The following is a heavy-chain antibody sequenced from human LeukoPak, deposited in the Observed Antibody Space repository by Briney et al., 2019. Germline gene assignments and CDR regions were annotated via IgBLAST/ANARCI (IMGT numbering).Heavy chain of an antibody. CDR1: GGSMXSXXXF. J-gene: IGHJ3*02. V-gene: IGHV4-30-4*01. CDR3: ASRSLKAGYHTFDI. Sequence: SETLSLTCTVSGGSMXSXXXFXXXIRQPXXKGLXXIGYLYNSGSSYYNPSLESRVTISLDTSKNRFSLTLDSVTAADTAVYFCASRSLKAGYHTFDIWGQGTSVTVSS. D-gene: IGHD6-13*01. CDR2: LYNSGSS.